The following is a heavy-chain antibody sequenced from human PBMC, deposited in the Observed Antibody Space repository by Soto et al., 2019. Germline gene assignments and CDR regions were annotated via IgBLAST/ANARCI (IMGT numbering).Heavy chain of an antibody. J-gene: IGHJ2*01. CDR1: GGSISSGGYS. D-gene: IGHD3-22*01. V-gene: IGHV4-30-2*01. Sequence: QLQLQESGSGLVKPSQTLSLTCAVSGGSISSGGYSWSWIRQPPGKGLEWIGYIFQSGSTYYNPSLTSRVPVSVDWSKNQFDLELSSVTAADTAVYYCARESRSSRYDSSGYSQFWFFDLWGRGTLVTVSS. CDR3: ARESRSSRYDSSGYSQFWFFDL. CDR2: IFQSGST.